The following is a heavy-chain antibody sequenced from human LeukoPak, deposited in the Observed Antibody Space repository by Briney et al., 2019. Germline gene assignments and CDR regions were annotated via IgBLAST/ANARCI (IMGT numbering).Heavy chain of an antibody. D-gene: IGHD4-23*01. V-gene: IGHV1-46*01. CDR2: INPSGGST. J-gene: IGHJ4*02. CDR3: ARDYGLEVVTWWLDY. CDR1: GYTFTSYY. Sequence: GASVKVSCKASGYTFTSYYMHWVRQAPGQELEWMGIINPSGGSTSYAQKFQGRVTMTRDTSTSTVYMELSSLRSEDTAVYYCARDYGLEVVTWWLDYWGQGTLVTVSS.